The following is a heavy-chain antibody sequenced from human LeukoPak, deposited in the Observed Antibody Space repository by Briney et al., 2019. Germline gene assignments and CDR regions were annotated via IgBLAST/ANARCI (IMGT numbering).Heavy chain of an antibody. D-gene: IGHD1-14*01. V-gene: IGHV4-59*08. CDR2: IHNSGST. CDR1: GGSVSSYY. Sequence: SETLSLTCSVSGGSVSSYYWSWIRQSPGKGLEWIGYIHNSGSTNYNPSLKSRVTGFVDTSKNQVSLRLSSVNAADTAVYYCARHGTISSESYFDYWGQGALVTVSS. J-gene: IGHJ4*02. CDR3: ARHGTISSESYFDY.